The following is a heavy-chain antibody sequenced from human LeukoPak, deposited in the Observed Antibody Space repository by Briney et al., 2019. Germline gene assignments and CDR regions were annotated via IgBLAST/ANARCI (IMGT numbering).Heavy chain of an antibody. Sequence: SETLSLTCTVSGGSISSSSYYWRWIRQPPGKGLEWIGSIYYSGSTYYNPSLKSRVTISVDTSKNQFSLKLSSVTAADTAVYYCATGPRYYDILTGYYIRHYFDYWGQGTLVTVSS. V-gene: IGHV4-39*01. CDR3: ATGPRYYDILTGYYIRHYFDY. CDR2: IYYSGST. CDR1: GGSISSSSYY. J-gene: IGHJ4*02. D-gene: IGHD3-9*01.